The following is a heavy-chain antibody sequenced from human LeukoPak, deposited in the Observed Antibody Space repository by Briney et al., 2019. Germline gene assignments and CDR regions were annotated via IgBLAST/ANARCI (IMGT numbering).Heavy chain of an antibody. CDR1: GGSISSSSYY. J-gene: IGHJ4*02. V-gene: IGHV4-39*02. CDR2: VYYSGRT. D-gene: IGHD1-1*01. CDR3: AREGNWFDY. Sequence: SETLSLTCTVSGGSISSSSYYWGWIRQPPGKELQWIASVYYSGRTNYSPSLKSRVTISVDTSEKQFSLQLNSVTAADTAVYYCAREGNWFDYWGQGTLVTVSS.